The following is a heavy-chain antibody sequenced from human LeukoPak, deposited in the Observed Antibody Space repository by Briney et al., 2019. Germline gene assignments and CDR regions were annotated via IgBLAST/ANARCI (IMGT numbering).Heavy chain of an antibody. V-gene: IGHV1-69*06. Sequence: SVKVSCKASGGTFSSYAISWVRQAPGQGLEWMGGIIPMFGTANYAQKFQSRVTITADKSTSTAYMELSSLRSEDTAVYYCARDPPGRPYSSSSYGWGQGTLVTVSS. D-gene: IGHD6-6*01. CDR1: GGTFSSYA. J-gene: IGHJ4*02. CDR2: IIPMFGTA. CDR3: ARDPPGRPYSSSSYG.